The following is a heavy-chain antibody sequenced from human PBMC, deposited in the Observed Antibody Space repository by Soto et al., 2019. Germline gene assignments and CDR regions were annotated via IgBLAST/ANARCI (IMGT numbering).Heavy chain of an antibody. CDR3: ATAVPNDYIPNYYYMDV. J-gene: IGHJ6*03. Sequence: SETLSLTCTVSGASTRSYYWSWIRQPPGKGLEWIGYIYYSGGANYNPSLESRVTISVDTSKNQVSLKLTSVTAADTAVYYCATAVPNDYIPNYYYMDVWGKGTTVTVSS. CDR1: GASTRSYY. V-gene: IGHV4-59*01. CDR2: IYYSGGA. D-gene: IGHD4-4*01.